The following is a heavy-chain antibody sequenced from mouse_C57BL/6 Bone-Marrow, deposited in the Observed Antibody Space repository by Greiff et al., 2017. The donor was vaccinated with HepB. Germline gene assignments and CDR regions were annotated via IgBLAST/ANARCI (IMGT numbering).Heavy chain of an antibody. CDR2: INPSTGGT. V-gene: IGHV1-42*01. D-gene: IGHD1-1*01. Sequence: EVQVVESGPELVKPGASVKISCKASGYSFTGYYMNWVKQSPEKSLEWIGEINPSTGGTTYNQKFKAKATLTVDKSSSTAYMQLKSLTSEDSAVYYCARKEGYYYGSTPWFAYWGQGTLVTVSA. J-gene: IGHJ3*01. CDR1: GYSFTGYY. CDR3: ARKEGYYYGSTPWFAY.